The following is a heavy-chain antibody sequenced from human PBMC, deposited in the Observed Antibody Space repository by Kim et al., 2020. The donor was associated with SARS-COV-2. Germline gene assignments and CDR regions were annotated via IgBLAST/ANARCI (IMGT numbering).Heavy chain of an antibody. J-gene: IGHJ4*01. V-gene: IGHV3-30*18. Sequence: GGSLRLSCAASGFTFSSYGMHWVRQAPGKGLEWVAVISYDGSNKYYADSVKGRFTISRDNSKNTLYLQMNSLRAEDTAVYYCAKGRYYDSSGSATFDYWG. CDR3: AKGRYYDSSGSATFDY. D-gene: IGHD3-22*01. CDR1: GFTFSSYG. CDR2: ISYDGSNK.